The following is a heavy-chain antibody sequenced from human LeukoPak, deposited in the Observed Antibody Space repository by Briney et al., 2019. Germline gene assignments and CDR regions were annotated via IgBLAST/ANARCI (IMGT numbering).Heavy chain of an antibody. CDR1: GYSISSTFY. Sequence: SETLSLTCNVSGYSISSTFYGAWIRQPPGKGLEWIATISHSATTYYTPSLKSRLTMPVDTSKNQCSLKLSAVTVADTAVYYCARVNAPVATFHYWGQGTLVTVSS. V-gene: IGHV4-38-2*02. D-gene: IGHD2-21*01. J-gene: IGHJ4*02. CDR2: ISHSATT. CDR3: ARVNAPVATFHY.